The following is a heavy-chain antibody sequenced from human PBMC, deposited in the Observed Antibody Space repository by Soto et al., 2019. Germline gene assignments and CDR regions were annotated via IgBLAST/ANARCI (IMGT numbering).Heavy chain of an antibody. CDR3: ARGVLGPGDYYYGFKA. CDR1: GFTFSNYD. Sequence: GGSLRLSCAASGFTFSNYDMHWVRQAKGKGLEWLSGIGAAGDTFYPGSVSGRFTISRENAKNSLNLQINSLRAGDTAVYFCARGVLGPGDYYYGFKAWGQGTPVTVTS. D-gene: IGHD2-8*02. V-gene: IGHV3-13*01. J-gene: IGHJ6*02. CDR2: IGAAGDT.